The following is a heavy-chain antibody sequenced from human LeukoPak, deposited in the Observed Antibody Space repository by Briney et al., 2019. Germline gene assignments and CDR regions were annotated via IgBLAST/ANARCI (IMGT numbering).Heavy chain of an antibody. Sequence: GASVKVSCKASGYTSTSYDINWVRQATGQGLEWMGWMNPNSGNTGYAQKFQGRVTMTRNTSISTAYMELSSLRSEDTAVYYCARRRRDGYKIGVWFDPWGQGTLVTVSS. D-gene: IGHD5-24*01. CDR3: ARRRRDGYKIGVWFDP. J-gene: IGHJ5*02. V-gene: IGHV1-8*01. CDR1: GYTSTSYD. CDR2: MNPNSGNT.